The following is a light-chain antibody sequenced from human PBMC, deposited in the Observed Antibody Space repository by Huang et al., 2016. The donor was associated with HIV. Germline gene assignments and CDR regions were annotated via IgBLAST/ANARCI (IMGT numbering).Light chain of an antibody. V-gene: IGKV4-1*01. CDR3: HQSYDIFQT. CDR2: GSS. CDR1: QSLLHSSNNKKS. Sequence: DIVVTQTPDSLAFALGERAAINCTSSQSLLHSSNNKKSLNWYQVKPGEPHKLLIYGSSIRESGVPDRFSGSGSGTHFTLTISSLHAEDVAFYYCHQSYDIFQTFGQGTKVEV. J-gene: IGKJ1*01.